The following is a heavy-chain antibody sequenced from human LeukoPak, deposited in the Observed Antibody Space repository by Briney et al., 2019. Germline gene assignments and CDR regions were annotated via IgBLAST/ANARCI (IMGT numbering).Heavy chain of an antibody. CDR3: ARDSGSSSWYPYYFDY. CDR1: GFTFSSYS. D-gene: IGHD6-13*01. J-gene: IGHJ4*02. Sequence: PGGSLRLSCAASGFTFSSYSMNWVRQAPGKGLGWVSSISSSSSYIYYTNSMKGRHTISRDNAKNSLYLQMNSLRAEDTAVYYCARDSGSSSWYPYYFDYWGQGTLVTVSS. V-gene: IGHV3-21*01. CDR2: ISSSSSYI.